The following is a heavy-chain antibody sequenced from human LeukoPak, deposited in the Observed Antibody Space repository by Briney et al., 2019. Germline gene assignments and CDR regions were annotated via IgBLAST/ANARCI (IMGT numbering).Heavy chain of an antibody. J-gene: IGHJ4*02. CDR2: IYYSGST. V-gene: IGHV4-59*08. Sequence: PSETLSLTCTVSGGSISSYYWSWIRQPPGKGLEWIGYIYYSGSTNYNPSLKSRVTISVDTSKNQFSLKLSSVTAADTAVYYCATAAAGTLGYWGQGTLVTVSS. D-gene: IGHD6-13*01. CDR3: ATAAAGTLGY. CDR1: GGSISSYY.